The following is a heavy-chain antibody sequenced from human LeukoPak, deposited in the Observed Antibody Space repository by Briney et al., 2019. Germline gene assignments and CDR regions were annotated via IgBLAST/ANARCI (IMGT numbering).Heavy chain of an antibody. V-gene: IGHV5-51*01. CDR1: GYSFTTYW. D-gene: IGHD3-10*01. CDR2: IYPGDSDT. J-gene: IGHJ6*02. CDR3: VKGVSGSYFAMDV. Sequence: GESLKISCKGSGYSFTTYWIGWVRQVPGKGLEWMGIIYPGDSDTRYSPSFQGQVSISADRSINTAYLQYSSLKTSDTAIYYCVKGVSGSYFAMDVWGQGTTVTVSS.